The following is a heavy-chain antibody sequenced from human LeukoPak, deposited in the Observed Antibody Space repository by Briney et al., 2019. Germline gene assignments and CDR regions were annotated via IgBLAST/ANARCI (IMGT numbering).Heavy chain of an antibody. Sequence: ASVKVSCKVSGYTLTELSMHWVRQAPGKGLEWMGGFDPEDGETIYAQKFQGRVTMTEDTSTDTAYKELSSLRSEDTAVYYCATGNPITMVRGPVDYWGQGTLVTVSS. CDR2: FDPEDGET. CDR1: GYTLTELS. D-gene: IGHD3-10*01. CDR3: ATGNPITMVRGPVDY. V-gene: IGHV1-24*01. J-gene: IGHJ4*02.